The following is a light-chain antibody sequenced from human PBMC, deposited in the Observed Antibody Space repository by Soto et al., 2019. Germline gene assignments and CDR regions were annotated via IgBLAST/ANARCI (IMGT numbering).Light chain of an antibody. J-gene: IGKJ1*01. CDR1: QSVPLNY. CDR3: HQHGGSPET. V-gene: IGKV3-20*01. Sequence: EIVFTQSPVTLSLSPGERAPLSCRASQSVPLNYLAWYQQKPGQTPKVLIYRGSNRATDIPDRFSGSGSGTEFILTISGLEPEDSGIYHCHQHGGSPETFGQGTKV. CDR2: RGS.